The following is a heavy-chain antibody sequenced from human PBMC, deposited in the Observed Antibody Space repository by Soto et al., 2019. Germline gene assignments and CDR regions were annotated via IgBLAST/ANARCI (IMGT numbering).Heavy chain of an antibody. V-gene: IGHV3-21*06. Sequence: PGGSLRLSCAASGFTFSSYSMNWVRQAPGKGLEWVSAISGSTSYKYYADSVKGRFTISRDNSKNTLCLQMTSLRVEDTAVYYCATETDGDYWGQGTLVTVSS. J-gene: IGHJ4*01. CDR3: ATETDGDY. CDR2: ISGSTSYK. CDR1: GFTFSSYS.